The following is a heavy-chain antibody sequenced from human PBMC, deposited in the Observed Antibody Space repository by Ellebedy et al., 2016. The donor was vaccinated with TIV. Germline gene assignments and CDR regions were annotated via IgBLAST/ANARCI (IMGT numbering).Heavy chain of an antibody. Sequence: AASVKVSCKASGYTFTSYYMHWVRQAPGQGLEWMGIINPSGGSTSYAQTFQGRVTMTRDTSTRTVYMELSSLRSEDTAVYYCAREWFGDEGTPDYFDYWGQGTLVTVSS. CDR2: INPSGGST. D-gene: IGHD3-10*01. CDR1: GYTFTSYY. V-gene: IGHV1-46*01. J-gene: IGHJ4*02. CDR3: AREWFGDEGTPDYFDY.